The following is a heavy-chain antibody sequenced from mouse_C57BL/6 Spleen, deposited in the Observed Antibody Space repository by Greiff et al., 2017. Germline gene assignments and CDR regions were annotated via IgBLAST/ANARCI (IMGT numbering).Heavy chain of an antibody. V-gene: IGHV5-17*01. Sequence: EVKLMESGGGLVKPGGSLKLSCAASGFTFSDYGMHWVRQAPEKGLEWVAYISSGSSTIYYADTVKGRFTISRDNAKNTLFLQMTSLRSEDTAMYYCAREGPYGYWGQGTTLTVSS. CDR2: ISSGSSTI. CDR3: AREGPYGY. D-gene: IGHD1-1*01. J-gene: IGHJ2*01. CDR1: GFTFSDYG.